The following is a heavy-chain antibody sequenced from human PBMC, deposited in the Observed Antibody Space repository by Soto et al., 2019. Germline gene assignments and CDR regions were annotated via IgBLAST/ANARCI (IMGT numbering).Heavy chain of an antibody. CDR2: IIPIFGTA. D-gene: IGHD3-22*01. CDR1: GDTFSSYA. Sequence: QVQLVQSGAEVKKPGSSVKVSCKASGDTFSSYAISWVRQAPGQGLEWMGGIIPIFGTANYAQKFQGRVTITADESTSTAYMELSSLRSXXXXXXYCARDGSGYRSRASPMDVWGQGTTVTVSS. J-gene: IGHJ6*02. V-gene: IGHV1-69*01. CDR3: ARDGSGYRSRASPMDV.